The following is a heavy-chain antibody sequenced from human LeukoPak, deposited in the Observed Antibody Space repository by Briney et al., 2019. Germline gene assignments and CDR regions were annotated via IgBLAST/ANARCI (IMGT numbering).Heavy chain of an antibody. CDR2: IYYSGST. CDR3: ARDSSRDGYNYFDY. D-gene: IGHD5-24*01. Sequence: SETLSLTCTVSGGSISSYYWSWIRQPPGKGLEWIGYIYYSGSTNYNPSLKSRVAISVDTSKNQFSLKLSSVTAADTAVYYCARDSSRDGYNYFDYWGQGTLVTVSS. CDR1: GGSISSYY. V-gene: IGHV4-59*01. J-gene: IGHJ4*02.